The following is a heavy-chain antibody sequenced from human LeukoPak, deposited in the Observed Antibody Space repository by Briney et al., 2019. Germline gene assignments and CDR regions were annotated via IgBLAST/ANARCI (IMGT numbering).Heavy chain of an antibody. V-gene: IGHV4-59*08. Sequence: SETLSLTCTVSGGSISSYYWSWIRQPPGKGLEWIGYIYYSGSTNYNPSLKSRVTISVDTSKNQFSLKLSSVTAADTAVYYCARGVSYYDSSGYYNEYFQHWGQGALVTGSS. CDR2: IYYSGST. J-gene: IGHJ1*01. CDR3: ARGVSYYDSSGYYNEYFQH. CDR1: GGSISSYY. D-gene: IGHD3-22*01.